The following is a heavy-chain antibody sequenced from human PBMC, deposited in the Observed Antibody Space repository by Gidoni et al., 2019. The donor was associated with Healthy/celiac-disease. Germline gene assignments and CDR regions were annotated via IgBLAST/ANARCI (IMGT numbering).Heavy chain of an antibody. V-gene: IGHV2-5*02. J-gene: IGHJ6*02. Sequence: QITLKESGPTLVKPTQPLTLTCTFSGFSLSTSGVGVGWIRQPPGKALEWLALSYWDDDKRYSPSLKSRLTITKDTSKNQVVLTMTNMDPVDTATYYCAHLYYYDSSGYYIDYGMDVWGQGTTVTVSS. D-gene: IGHD3-22*01. CDR2: SYWDDDK. CDR1: GFSLSTSGVG. CDR3: AHLYYYDSSGYYIDYGMDV.